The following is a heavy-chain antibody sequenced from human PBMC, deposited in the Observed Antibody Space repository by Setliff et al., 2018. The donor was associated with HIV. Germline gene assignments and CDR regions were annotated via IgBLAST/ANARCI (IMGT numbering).Heavy chain of an antibody. CDR1: GYSLSPYA. D-gene: IGHD2-8*01. J-gene: IGHJ6*03. V-gene: IGHV1-18*01. CDR2: IDSNNGNR. Sequence: GASVKVSCKASGYSLSPYAISWVRQAPGQGLEWMGWIDSNNGNRNFAQKFRGRVTMTTDISTNTAYMGVRSLSFDDTAVYYCVRLTADRTNYYYYMDVWGKGTTVTVSS. CDR3: VRLTADRTNYYYYMDV.